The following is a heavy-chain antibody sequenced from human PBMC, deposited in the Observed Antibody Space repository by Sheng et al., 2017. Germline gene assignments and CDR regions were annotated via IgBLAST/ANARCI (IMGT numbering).Heavy chain of an antibody. V-gene: IGHV3-21*01. Sequence: EVQLVESGGGLVKPGGSLRLSCSASGFTFENYGMNWVRQAPGKGPEWVSYISTSSNFIYYADSVKGRFTISRDNANNSLSLQMNSLRAEDTAVYYCAGTNSGSYWGQGTLVTVSS. J-gene: IGHJ4*02. CDR3: AGTNSGSY. CDR2: ISTSSNFI. CDR1: GFTFENYG. D-gene: IGHD1-26*01.